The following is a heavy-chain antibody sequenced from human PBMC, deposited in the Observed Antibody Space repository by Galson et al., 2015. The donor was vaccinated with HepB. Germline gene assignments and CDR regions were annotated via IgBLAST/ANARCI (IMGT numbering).Heavy chain of an antibody. CDR2: IWSDGRNE. CDR3: ARDLGGVDGDGLDV. D-gene: IGHD5-24*01. V-gene: IGHV3-33*01. J-gene: IGHJ6*02. CDR1: GLTFSYHG. Sequence: SLRLSRAAPGLTFSYHGMHWARHAPGKGLEWVAVIWSDGRNEHYADSVKGRFTISRDNSKNTLYLQMNSLRDDDTAVYYCARDLGGVDGDGLDVWGQGSAVTVSS.